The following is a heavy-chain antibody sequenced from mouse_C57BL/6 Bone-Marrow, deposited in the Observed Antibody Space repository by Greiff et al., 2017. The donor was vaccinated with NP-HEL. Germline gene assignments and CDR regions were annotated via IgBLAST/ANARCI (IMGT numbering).Heavy chain of an antibody. CDR3: ARASTGEEDY. V-gene: IGHV5-4*01. D-gene: IGHD4-1*02. J-gene: IGHJ2*01. Sequence: DVHLVESGGGLVKPGGSLKLSCAASGFTFSSYAMSWVRQTPEKRLEWVATISDGGSYTYYPDNVKGRFTISRDNAKNNLYLQMSHLKSEDTAMYYCARASTGEEDYWGQGTTLTVSS. CDR2: ISDGGSYT. CDR1: GFTFSSYA.